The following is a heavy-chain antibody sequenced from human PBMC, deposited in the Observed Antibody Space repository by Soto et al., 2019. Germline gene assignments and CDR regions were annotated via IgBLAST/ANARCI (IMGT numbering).Heavy chain of an antibody. CDR3: AKDRLANPHYYSYYYGMDV. D-gene: IGHD1-26*01. Sequence: GGSLRLSCAASGFTFSSYGIHWVRQAPGKGLEWVAFISNAGSNKYYEDSVKGRFTISRDNSKNTLYLQMNSLRAEDTAVYYCAKDRLANPHYYSYYYGMDVWGQGTTVTVSS. CDR1: GFTFSSYG. J-gene: IGHJ6*02. V-gene: IGHV3-30*18. CDR2: ISNAGSNK.